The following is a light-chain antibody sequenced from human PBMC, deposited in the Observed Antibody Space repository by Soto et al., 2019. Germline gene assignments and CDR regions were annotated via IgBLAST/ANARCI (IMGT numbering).Light chain of an antibody. CDR3: QHYGSSPLT. CDR2: GAS. Sequence: EIVLTQSPGTLSLSPGERATLSCRASQSVSSNYLAWYQQKPGQAPRLLIYGASTRATGIPDRFSGSGSGTDVTLTTSRLEPKDFAVYYCQHYGSSPLTFGGGTKVEIK. J-gene: IGKJ4*01. V-gene: IGKV3-20*01. CDR1: QSVSSNY.